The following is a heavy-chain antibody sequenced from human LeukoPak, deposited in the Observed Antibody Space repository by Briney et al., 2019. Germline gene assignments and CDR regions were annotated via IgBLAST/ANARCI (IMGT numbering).Heavy chain of an antibody. Sequence: SETLSLTCAVYGGSFSGYYWSWIRQPPGKGLEWIGEINHSGSTNYNPSLKGRVTISVDTSKNQFSLKLSSVTAADTAVYYCARGRGTVTRFYFDYWGQGTLVTVSS. J-gene: IGHJ4*02. CDR2: INHSGST. CDR1: GGSFSGYY. CDR3: ARGRGTVTRFYFDY. V-gene: IGHV4-34*01. D-gene: IGHD4-17*01.